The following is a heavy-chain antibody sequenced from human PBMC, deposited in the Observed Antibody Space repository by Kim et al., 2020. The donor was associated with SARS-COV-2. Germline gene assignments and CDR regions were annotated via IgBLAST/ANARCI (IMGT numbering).Heavy chain of an antibody. Sequence: SETLSLTCAVSGGSISSSNWWCWVSQHPGKGLAWFGEIYYSGSTNYNPPPKSRVTTSVDKSKNQFSLKLYSVTAAATAVYYCARGVRGVTDWGQGTLVTVSS. CDR3: ARGVRGVTD. V-gene: IGHV4-4*02. CDR1: GGSISSSNW. D-gene: IGHD3-10*01. CDR2: IYYSGST. J-gene: IGHJ4*02.